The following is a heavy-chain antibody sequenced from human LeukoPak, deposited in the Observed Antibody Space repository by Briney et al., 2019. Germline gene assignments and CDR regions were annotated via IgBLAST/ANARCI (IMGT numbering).Heavy chain of an antibody. CDR2: INSDGSST. CDR1: GFTFSSYW. V-gene: IGHV3-74*01. CDR3: AREGGYYDSSGYYFSDYYFDY. D-gene: IGHD3-22*01. J-gene: IGHJ4*02. Sequence: GGSLRLSCAASGFTFSSYWMHWVRQVPGKGLVWVSRINSDGSSTSYADSVKGRFTISRDNAKNTLYLQMNSLRAEDTAVYYCAREGGYYDSSGYYFSDYYFDYWGQGTLVTVSS.